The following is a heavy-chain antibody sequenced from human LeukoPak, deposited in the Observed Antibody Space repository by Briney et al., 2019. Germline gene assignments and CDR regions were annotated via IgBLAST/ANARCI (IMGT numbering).Heavy chain of an antibody. J-gene: IGHJ4*02. D-gene: IGHD3-22*01. CDR2: IYYSGST. V-gene: IGHV4-39*01. CDR3: ARHAGGYYYDSSGYFVDY. Sequence: PSETLSLTCTVSGGSISSSSYYWGWIRQPPGKGLEWIGSIYYSGSTYYNPSLKSRVTISVDTSKNQFSLKLSSVTAADTAVYYCARHAGGYYYDSSGYFVDYWGQGTPVTVSS. CDR1: GGSISSSSYY.